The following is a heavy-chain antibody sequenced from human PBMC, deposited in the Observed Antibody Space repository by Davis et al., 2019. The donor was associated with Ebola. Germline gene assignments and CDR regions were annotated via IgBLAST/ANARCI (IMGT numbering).Heavy chain of an antibody. J-gene: IGHJ6*02. CDR3: ARNDVVVVAATRYYGMDV. CDR2: ISSSSSYI. V-gene: IGHV3-21*01. CDR1: GFTFSSYS. D-gene: IGHD2-15*01. Sequence: GESLKISCAASGFTFSSYSMNWVRQAPGKGLEWVSSISSSSSYIYYADSVKGRFTISRDNSKNTLYLQMNSLGAEDTAVYYCARNDVVVVAATRYYGMDVWGQGTTVTVSS.